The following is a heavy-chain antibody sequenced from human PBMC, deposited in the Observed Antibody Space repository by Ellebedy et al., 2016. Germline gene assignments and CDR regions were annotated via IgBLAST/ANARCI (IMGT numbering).Heavy chain of an antibody. Sequence: GEYLKISCAASGFTFSSYGMHWVRQAPGKGLEWVAVISYDGSNKYYADSVKGRFTISRDNSKNTLYLQMNSLRAEDTAVYYCARESGSGWYFDYWGQGTLVTVSS. CDR1: GFTFSSYG. D-gene: IGHD6-19*01. CDR2: ISYDGSNK. V-gene: IGHV3-30*03. CDR3: ARESGSGWYFDY. J-gene: IGHJ4*02.